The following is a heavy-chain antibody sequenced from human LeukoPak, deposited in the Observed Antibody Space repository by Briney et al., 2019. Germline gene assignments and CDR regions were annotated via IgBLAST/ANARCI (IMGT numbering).Heavy chain of an antibody. CDR3: ARGLLGYCSSTSCGGCWFDP. J-gene: IGHJ5*02. V-gene: IGHV4-34*01. CDR1: GGSFSGYY. Sequence: SETLSLTCAVYGGSFSGYYWSWIRQPPGKGLEWIGEINHSGSTNYNPSLKSRVTISVDTSKNQFSPRLSSVTAADTAVYYCARGLLGYCSSTSCGGCWFDPWGQGTLVTVSS. CDR2: INHSGST. D-gene: IGHD2-2*01.